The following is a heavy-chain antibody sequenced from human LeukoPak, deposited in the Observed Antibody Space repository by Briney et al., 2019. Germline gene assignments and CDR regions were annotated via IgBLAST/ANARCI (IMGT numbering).Heavy chain of an antibody. J-gene: IGHJ4*02. V-gene: IGHV1-8*01. CDR1: GSTFTSYD. CDR3: ARTGLGYYDSSGYSEIVY. Sequence: ASVKVSLKASGSTFTSYDINWVRQPNGQGLEWMGWMNPNSGNTGYAHKFQGRVTMTRNTSISTAYMELSSLRYEDTAVYYCARTGLGYYDSSGYSEIVYWGQGTLVTVS. CDR2: MNPNSGNT. D-gene: IGHD3-22*01.